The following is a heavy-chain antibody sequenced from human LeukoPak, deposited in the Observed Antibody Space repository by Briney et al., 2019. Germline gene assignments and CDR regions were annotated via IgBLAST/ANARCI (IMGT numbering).Heavy chain of an antibody. Sequence: GGSLRLSCAASGFTFSDFLMGWVRQAPGKGLEWVSVIYSGGNTYYADSVKGRFTISRDNSKNTLYLQMNSLRAEDTAVYYCAKESNWNDVSEAFDIWGQGTMVTVSS. D-gene: IGHD1-1*01. V-gene: IGHV3-23*03. CDR1: GFTFSDFL. J-gene: IGHJ3*02. CDR3: AKESNWNDVSEAFDI. CDR2: IYSGGNT.